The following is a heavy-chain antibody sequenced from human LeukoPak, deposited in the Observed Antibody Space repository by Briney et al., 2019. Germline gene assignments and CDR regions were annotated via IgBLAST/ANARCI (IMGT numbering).Heavy chain of an antibody. CDR1: GFTFSTYA. D-gene: IGHD6-19*01. CDR3: AKDRPIGSGWLLMFDY. V-gene: IGHV3-23*01. J-gene: IGHJ4*02. CDR2: ISGSGGIT. Sequence: PGGSLRLSCAASGFTFSTYAMIWVRQAPGEGLEWVSVISGSGGITYYADSVKGRFTISRDNSKNTLYLQMNSLRADDTAVYYCAKDRPIGSGWLLMFDYWGQGTLVTVSS.